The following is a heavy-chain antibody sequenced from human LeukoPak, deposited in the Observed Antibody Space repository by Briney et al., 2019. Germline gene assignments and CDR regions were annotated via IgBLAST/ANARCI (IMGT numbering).Heavy chain of an antibody. Sequence: SETLSLTCTVSGASISSGDYYWSWIRQSPGKGLEWIGYIYYSGSTSYNPSLKSRVSISVDTSKNHFSLRLTSVTAADTAVYYCARDPRGDITGTTFDRWGQGTLVTVSS. J-gene: IGHJ5*02. V-gene: IGHV4-30-4*01. CDR1: GASISSGDYY. D-gene: IGHD1-20*01. CDR2: IYYSGST. CDR3: ARDPRGDITGTTFDR.